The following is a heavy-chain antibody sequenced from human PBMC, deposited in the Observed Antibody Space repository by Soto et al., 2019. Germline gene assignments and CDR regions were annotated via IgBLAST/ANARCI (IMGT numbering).Heavy chain of an antibody. CDR2: IYYSGST. CDR3: ARGHYDFWSGVNGFDP. CDR1: GGSISSGGYY. D-gene: IGHD3-3*01. Sequence: QVQLQESGPGLVKPSQTLSLTCTVSGGSISSGGYYWSWIRQHPGKGLEWIGYIYYSGSTYYNPSLKSRVTISVDTSKNQFSLKLSSVTAADTAVYYCARGHYDFWSGVNGFDPWGQGTLVTVSS. J-gene: IGHJ5*02. V-gene: IGHV4-31*03.